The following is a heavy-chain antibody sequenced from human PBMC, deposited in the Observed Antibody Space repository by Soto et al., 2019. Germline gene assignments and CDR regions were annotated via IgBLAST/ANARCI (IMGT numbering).Heavy chain of an antibody. Sequence: QVQLQESGPGLPKPSQTLSLTCYISGVAITSDGYSWTWMRHQQGKALQWIGYIFDIGSAYYNPPLKRRPTLSVYTGKNLLSLELSSVTAADTTVYYCARGSGYSRNFDSCGQGTLVSVSS. J-gene: IGHJ4*02. CDR2: IFDIGSA. D-gene: IGHD3-3*01. CDR3: ARGSGYSRNFDS. V-gene: IGHV4-31*02. CDR1: GVAITSDGYS.